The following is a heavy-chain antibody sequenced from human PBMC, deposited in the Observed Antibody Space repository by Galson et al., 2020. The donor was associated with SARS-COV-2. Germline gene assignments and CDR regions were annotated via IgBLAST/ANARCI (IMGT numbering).Heavy chain of an antibody. CDR3: ARASRTIFGVVKHFDY. Sequence: ETSETLSLTCTVSGGSISSGGYYWSWIRQHPGKGLEWIGYIYYSGSTYYNPSLKSRVTISVDTSKNQFSLKLSSVTAADTAVYYCARASRTIFGVVKHFDYGGQGTLVTVSS. J-gene: IGHJ4*02. D-gene: IGHD3-3*01. CDR2: IYYSGST. V-gene: IGHV4-31*03. CDR1: GGSISSGGYY.